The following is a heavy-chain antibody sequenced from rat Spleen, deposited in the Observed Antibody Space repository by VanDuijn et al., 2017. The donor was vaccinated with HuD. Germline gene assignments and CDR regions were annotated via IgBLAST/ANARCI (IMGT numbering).Heavy chain of an antibody. CDR1: GFSLTSNG. Sequence: QVQLKESGPGLVQPSETLSLTCTVSGFSLTSNGVGWVRQPLGKGLVWMGTIWAGGSTNYNSAVQSRLSISRDTSKSQVFLKMNSLQPEDTGTYYCARQGYPGITPYFDYWGQGVMVTVSS. D-gene: IGHD1-4*01. V-gene: IGHV2-72*01. CDR2: IWAGGST. CDR3: ARQGYPGITPYFDY. J-gene: IGHJ2*01.